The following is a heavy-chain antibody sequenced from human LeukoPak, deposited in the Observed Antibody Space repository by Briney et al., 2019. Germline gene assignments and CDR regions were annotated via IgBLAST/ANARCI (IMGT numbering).Heavy chain of an antibody. J-gene: IGHJ5*02. CDR2: INHSGFT. CDR3: ARRGRNYCSSTSCYTGFDP. V-gene: IGHV4-34*01. D-gene: IGHD2-2*02. Sequence: PSETLSLTCAVYGGSFSDYYWSWIRQSPGKGLEWIGEINHSGFTNYNPSLMGRVTISLDTSKNQFSLKLSSVTAADTAVYYCARRGRNYCSSTSCYTGFDPWGQGTLVTVSS. CDR1: GGSFSDYY.